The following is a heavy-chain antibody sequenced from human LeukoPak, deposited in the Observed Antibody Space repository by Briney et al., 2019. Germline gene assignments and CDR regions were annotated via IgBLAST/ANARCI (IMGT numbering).Heavy chain of an antibody. CDR2: ISNDGSNK. Sequence: PGTFLRLSCAASGFSFSSYAMHWVRQAPGKGLEWVAVISNDGSNKYYADSVKGRFTISRDSSKNTLSLQMSSLRAEDTAVYYCARDVRAGPRHNGNFDYWGQGTLVTVSS. V-gene: IGHV3-30-3*01. J-gene: IGHJ4*02. CDR3: ARDVRAGPRHNGNFDY. CDR1: GFSFSSYA. D-gene: IGHD3-10*02.